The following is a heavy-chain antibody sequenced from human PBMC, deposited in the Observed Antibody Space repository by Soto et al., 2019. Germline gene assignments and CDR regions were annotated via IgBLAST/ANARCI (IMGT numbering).Heavy chain of an antibody. CDR2: IYHSGST. Sequence: SETLSLTCAVSGGSISSGGYSWSWLRQPPGKGLEWIGYIYHSGSTYYXXXXKSXYXIXIDRSKHQFSLQLSSVTAADTDVYYGAGGPPVHWGQGTLVTVSS. CDR1: GGSISSGGYS. V-gene: IGHV4-30-2*01. J-gene: IGHJ4*02. D-gene: IGHD3-10*02. CDR3: AGGPPVH.